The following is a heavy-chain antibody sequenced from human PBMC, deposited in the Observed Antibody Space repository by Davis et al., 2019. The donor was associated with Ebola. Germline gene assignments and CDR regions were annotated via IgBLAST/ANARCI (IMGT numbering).Heavy chain of an antibody. D-gene: IGHD6-13*01. CDR1: GYTFTSYA. J-gene: IGHJ4*02. CDR2: ISAYNGNT. V-gene: IGHV1-18*01. CDR3: ARDRGLIAAAGTFDY. Sequence: AASVKVSCKASGYTFTSYAMHWVRQAPGQRLEWMGWISAYNGNTNYAQKLQGRVTMTTDTSTSTAYMELRSLRSDDTAVYYCARDRGLIAAAGTFDYWGQGTLVTVSS.